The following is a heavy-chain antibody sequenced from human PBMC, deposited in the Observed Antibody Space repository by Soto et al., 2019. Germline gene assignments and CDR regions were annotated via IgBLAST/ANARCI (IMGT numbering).Heavy chain of an antibody. CDR1: GGSISDGYY. V-gene: IGHV4-31*03. Sequence: QVQLQESGPGLVKPSQTLSLTCTVSGGSISDGYYWTWIRQHPGKGLEWIRSISASGSTSYNPSLKSRLTVSVDKSKNQFSLNLRSVTAADTAVYYCARRDRSGFSYWLDTWGQGTLVTVSS. J-gene: IGHJ5*02. CDR3: ARRDRSGFSYWLDT. D-gene: IGHD3-22*01. CDR2: ISASGST.